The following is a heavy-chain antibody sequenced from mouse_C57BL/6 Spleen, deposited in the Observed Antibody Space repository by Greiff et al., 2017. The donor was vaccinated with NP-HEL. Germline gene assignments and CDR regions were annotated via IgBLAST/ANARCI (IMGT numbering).Heavy chain of an antibody. CDR2: ISSGGDYI. Sequence: EVQGVESGEGLVKPGGSLKLSCAASGFTFSSYAMSWVRQTPEKRLEWVAYISSGGDYIYYADTVKGRFTISRDNARNTLYLQMSSLKSEDTAMYYCTSDFDYDYDGHYAMDYWGQGTSVTVSS. V-gene: IGHV5-9-1*02. D-gene: IGHD2-4*01. J-gene: IGHJ4*01. CDR3: TSDFDYDYDGHYAMDY. CDR1: GFTFSSYA.